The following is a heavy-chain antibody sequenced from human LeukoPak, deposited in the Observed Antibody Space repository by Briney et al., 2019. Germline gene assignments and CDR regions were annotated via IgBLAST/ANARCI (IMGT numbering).Heavy chain of an antibody. CDR2: ISYDGSNK. CDR1: GFTFSSYG. D-gene: IGHD2-2*01. Sequence: GGSLRLSCAASGFTFSSYGMHWVRQAPGKGLEWVAVISYDGSNKYYADSVKGRFTISRDNAKNSLYLQMNSLRAEDTAVYYCARVIVVVPAAQFFDYWGQGTLVTVSS. CDR3: ARVIVVVPAAQFFDY. J-gene: IGHJ4*02. V-gene: IGHV3-30*03.